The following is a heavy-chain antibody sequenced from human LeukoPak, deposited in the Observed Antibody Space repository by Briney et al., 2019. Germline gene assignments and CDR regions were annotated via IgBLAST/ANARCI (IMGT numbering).Heavy chain of an antibody. CDR2: INSDGSST. V-gene: IGHV3-74*01. CDR1: GFTFSSYW. CDR3: ARGNGHGFDM. D-gene: IGHD2-8*01. J-gene: IGHJ3*02. Sequence: PGGSLRLSCAASGFTFSSYWMHWVRQVPGKGLVWVSRINSDGSSTSYADSVKGRFTISRDNAKNTLYLQLNSLRDEDTAVYYCARGNGHGFDMWGQGTMVTVSS.